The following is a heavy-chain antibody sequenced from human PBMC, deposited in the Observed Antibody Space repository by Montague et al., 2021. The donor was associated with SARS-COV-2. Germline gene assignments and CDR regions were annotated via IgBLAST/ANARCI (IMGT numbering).Heavy chain of an antibody. V-gene: IGHV4-31*03. D-gene: IGHD3-22*01. CDR1: GGSISSGGYY. Sequence: TLSLTCTVSGGSISSGGYYWSWIRQHPGKGLEWIGYIYYSGSTYYNPSLKSRVTISVDTSKSQFPLKMSSVTAADTAVYYCARSPEPMIILIITSLNWYFDLWGRGTLVTVSS. J-gene: IGHJ2*01. CDR2: IYYSGST. CDR3: ARSPEPMIILIITSLNWYFDL.